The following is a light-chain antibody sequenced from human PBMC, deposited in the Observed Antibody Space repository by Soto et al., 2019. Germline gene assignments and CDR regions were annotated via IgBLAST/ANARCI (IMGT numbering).Light chain of an antibody. Sequence: EVVMTQSPATLSVSPGDRAPLSCRASQSVDTNVAWYQQKPCQAPRRLVYGASTKATGIPARFTGFGSGTDFTLTIIGLLSDDVVVYYCQQYYNWPPYTFGQGTKLQIK. CDR2: GAS. V-gene: IGKV3-15*01. CDR1: QSVDTN. J-gene: IGKJ2*01. CDR3: QQYYNWPPYT.